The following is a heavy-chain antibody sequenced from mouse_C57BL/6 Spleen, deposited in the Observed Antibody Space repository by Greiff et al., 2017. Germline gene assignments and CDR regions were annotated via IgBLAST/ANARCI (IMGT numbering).Heavy chain of an antibody. V-gene: IGHV3-6*01. CDR1: GYSITSGYY. Sequence: EVKLQESGPGLVKPSQSLSLTCSVTGYSITSGYYWNWIRQFPGNKLEWMGYISYDGSDNYNPSLKNRISITRDTSKNQFFLKLNSVTTEDTATYYCAREASIYYDYDGAWSAYWGQGTLVTVSA. CDR2: ISYDGSD. D-gene: IGHD2-4*01. CDR3: AREASIYYDYDGAWSAY. J-gene: IGHJ3*01.